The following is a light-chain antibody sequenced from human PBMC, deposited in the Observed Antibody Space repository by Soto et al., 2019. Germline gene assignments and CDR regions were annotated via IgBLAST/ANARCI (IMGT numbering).Light chain of an antibody. V-gene: IGLV2-8*01. Sequence: QSALTQPPSASGSPGQSVAISCSGTSSDVGGYNYVSWYQQHPGKAPKLIIYDVNKRPSGVPDRFSGSKSGNTASLTVSGLQAEDEADYYCISYAGSNKPAFGGGTKL. CDR1: SSDVGGYNY. CDR3: ISYAGSNKPA. CDR2: DVN. J-gene: IGLJ2*01.